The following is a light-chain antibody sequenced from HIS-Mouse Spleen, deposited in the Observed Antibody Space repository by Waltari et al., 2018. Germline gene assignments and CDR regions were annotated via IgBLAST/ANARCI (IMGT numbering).Light chain of an antibody. CDR2: KAS. V-gene: IGKV1-5*03. J-gene: IGKJ2*01. Sequence: DIQMTQSPSTLSASVGDRVTITCRASQSISSWLAWYQQKTGKAPKLLLYKASSLESGVPSRFSGSGSGTEVTLTISSLQPDDFATYYCQQYNSYPYTFGQGTKLEIK. CDR3: QQYNSYPYT. CDR1: QSISSW.